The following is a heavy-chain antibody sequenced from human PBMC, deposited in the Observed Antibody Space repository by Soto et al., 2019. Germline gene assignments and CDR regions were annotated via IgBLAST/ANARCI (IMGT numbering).Heavy chain of an antibody. V-gene: IGHV1-8*01. CDR2: MNPNSGNT. D-gene: IGHD6-19*01. J-gene: IGHJ4*02. CDR1: GYTFTSYD. CDR3: PGRDSSGWRPFDY. Sequence: QVQLVQSGAEVKKPGASVKVSCKASGYTFTSYDINWVRQATGQGLEWMGWMNPNSGNTGNAQKFQGRVTMTRNTSISTAYMELSSLRSEYTAVYYCPGRDSSGWRPFDYWGQGTLVTVSS.